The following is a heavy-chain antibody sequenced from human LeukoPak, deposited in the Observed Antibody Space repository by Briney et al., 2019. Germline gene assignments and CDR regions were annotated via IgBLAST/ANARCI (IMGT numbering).Heavy chain of an antibody. CDR2: INHSGST. CDR3: ARGGGSGWYRGFDY. D-gene: IGHD6-19*01. CDR1: GGSFSGYY. Sequence: SETLSLTCAVYGGSFSGYYWSWIRQPPGKGLEWIGEINHSGSTNYNPSLKSRVTISVDTSKNQFSLKLSSVTAADTAVYYCARGGGSGWYRGFDYWGQGTLVTVSS. J-gene: IGHJ4*02. V-gene: IGHV4-34*01.